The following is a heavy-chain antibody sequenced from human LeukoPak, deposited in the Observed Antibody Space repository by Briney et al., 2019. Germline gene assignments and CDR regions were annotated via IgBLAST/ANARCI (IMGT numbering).Heavy chain of an antibody. Sequence: SETLSLTCTVSGGSISSYYWSWIRQPPGEGLEWIGYIYYSGSTNYNPSLKSRVTISVDTSKNQFSLKLSSVTAADTAVYYCARASYDFWSGYYYYYYYMDVWGKGTTVTVSS. CDR2: IYYSGST. V-gene: IGHV4-59*01. D-gene: IGHD3-3*01. J-gene: IGHJ6*03. CDR1: GGSISSYY. CDR3: ARASYDFWSGYYYYYYYMDV.